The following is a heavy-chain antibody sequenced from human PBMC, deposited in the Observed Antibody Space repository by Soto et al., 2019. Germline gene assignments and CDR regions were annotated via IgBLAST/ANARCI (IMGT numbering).Heavy chain of an antibody. D-gene: IGHD2-2*01. CDR3: ARYCSSTSCDHYFDY. V-gene: IGHV1-18*01. J-gene: IGHJ4*02. CDR2: ISPYNGDT. Sequence: ASVKVSCKASGYSFTNYDISWVRQAPGQGLEWMGWISPYNGDTNYAQKLQGRVTMTTDTSTSIAYMELRSLRSDDTAVYYCARYCSSTSCDHYFDYWGQGTLVTVSS. CDR1: GYSFTNYD.